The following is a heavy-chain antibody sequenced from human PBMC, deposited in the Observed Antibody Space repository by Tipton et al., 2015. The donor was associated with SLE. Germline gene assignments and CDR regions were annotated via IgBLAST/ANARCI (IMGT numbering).Heavy chain of an antibody. D-gene: IGHD2-15*01. CDR3: AGAPCSGGSCYPPGPLDY. Sequence: LRLSCAVYGGSFSGYYCSWIRQPPGKGLEWIGEINHSGSTNYNPSLKSRVTISLDTSKNQFSLKLSSVTAADTAVYYCAGAPCSGGSCYPPGPLDYWGQGTLVAVSS. CDR2: INHSGST. J-gene: IGHJ4*02. CDR1: GGSFSGYY. V-gene: IGHV4-34*01.